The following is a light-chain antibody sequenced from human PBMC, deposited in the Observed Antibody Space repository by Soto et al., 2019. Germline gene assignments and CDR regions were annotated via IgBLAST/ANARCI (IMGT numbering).Light chain of an antibody. Sequence: DIQMTQSPYTLSPSVGDRVSITCRASQSISGWLAWYQQKPGKAPKLLIYDASSLESGVPSRFSGSGSGTEFSLTISRLQPDDFATYYRQQYNSYSVNAFGQGTKLEIK. CDR3: QQYNSYSVNA. CDR2: DAS. V-gene: IGKV1-5*01. CDR1: QSISGW. J-gene: IGKJ2*01.